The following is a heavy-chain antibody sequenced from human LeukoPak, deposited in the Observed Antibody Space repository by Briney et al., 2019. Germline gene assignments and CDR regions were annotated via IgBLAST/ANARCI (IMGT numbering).Heavy chain of an antibody. CDR2: ISARGKII. Sequence: VGSLRLSCAASVFTFRSYNMNWGREAPGTGLGWGSYISARGKIIKYADSVKGRFTISRDNGKNSLYLHMSSLRAEDTAVYYCARDPPALEDFDYWGQGTQVTVSS. V-gene: IGHV3-48*04. CDR3: ARDPPALEDFDY. J-gene: IGHJ4*02. CDR1: VFTFRSYN.